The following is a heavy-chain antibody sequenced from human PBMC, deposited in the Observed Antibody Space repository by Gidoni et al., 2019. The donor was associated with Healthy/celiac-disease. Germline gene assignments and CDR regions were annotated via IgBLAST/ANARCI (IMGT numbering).Heavy chain of an antibody. D-gene: IGHD3-10*01. Sequence: QVQLQQWGAGLLKPSDTLSLTCAVYVGSFSGSYWSWIRQPPGKGLEWIGEINHSGSTNYNPSLKSRVTISVDTSKNQFSLKLSSVTAADTAVYYCARGAAYYGSGSYYNWFDPWGQGTLVTVSS. V-gene: IGHV4-34*01. CDR3: ARGAAYYGSGSYYNWFDP. CDR1: VGSFSGSY. J-gene: IGHJ5*02. CDR2: INHSGST.